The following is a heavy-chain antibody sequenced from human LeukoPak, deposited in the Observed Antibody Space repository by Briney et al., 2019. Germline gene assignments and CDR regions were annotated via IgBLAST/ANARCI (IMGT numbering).Heavy chain of an antibody. CDR3: ARDHPEAYFDY. J-gene: IGHJ4*02. V-gene: IGHV3-33*01. CDR1: GFTFSSYG. Sequence: GRSLRLSCAASGFTFSSYGMHWVRQAPGKVLEWVAVIWYDGSNRYYADSVKGRFTISRDNSKNTLYLQMNSLRAEDTAVYYCARDHPEAYFDYWGQGTLVTVSS. CDR2: IWYDGSNR.